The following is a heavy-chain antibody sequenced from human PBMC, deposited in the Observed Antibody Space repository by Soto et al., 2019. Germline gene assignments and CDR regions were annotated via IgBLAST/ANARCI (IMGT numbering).Heavy chain of an antibody. CDR2: ISSTGST. J-gene: IGHJ6*04. V-gene: IGHV4-39*01. D-gene: IGHD3-10*01. CDR1: GGSITSSSHF. Sequence: PSGTLRCTCTVAGGSITSSSHFWFWTRQPTRKGLAWLGSISSTGSTYYNPPLKSRVTIYVETYKTPFSLKLSSATPADTAVYYGAMTNYYGSGSYSDGMDVWGKGTA. CDR3: AMTNYYGSGSYSDGMDV.